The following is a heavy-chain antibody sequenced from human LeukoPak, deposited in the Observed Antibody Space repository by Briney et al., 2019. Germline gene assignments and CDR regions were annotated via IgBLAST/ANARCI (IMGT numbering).Heavy chain of an antibody. Sequence: PGGSLRLSCAASGFTFRTYWMHWVRQTPGQGLVWVSRINSDGSTTNYADSAKGRFTVSRGNAQNTLYLQMSSLRAEDTAVYYCARAGNYYFEYWGQGALVTVSS. CDR1: GFTFRTYW. V-gene: IGHV3-74*01. D-gene: IGHD3-10*01. CDR2: INSDGSTT. J-gene: IGHJ4*02. CDR3: ARAGNYYFEY.